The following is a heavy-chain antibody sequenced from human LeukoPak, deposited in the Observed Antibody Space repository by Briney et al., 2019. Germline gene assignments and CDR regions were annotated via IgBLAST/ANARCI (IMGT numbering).Heavy chain of an antibody. CDR3: ARGGDYYDSSGYFWRPAEIDY. Sequence: PGGSLRLSCAASGFTFSSYSMNWVRQAPGKGLEWVSSISSSSSYIYYADSVKGRFTVSRDNAKNTLYLQMNSLRAEDTAVYYCARGGDYYDSSGYFWRPAEIDYWGQGTLVTVSS. CDR1: GFTFSSYS. D-gene: IGHD3-22*01. CDR2: ISSSSSYI. J-gene: IGHJ4*02. V-gene: IGHV3-21*01.